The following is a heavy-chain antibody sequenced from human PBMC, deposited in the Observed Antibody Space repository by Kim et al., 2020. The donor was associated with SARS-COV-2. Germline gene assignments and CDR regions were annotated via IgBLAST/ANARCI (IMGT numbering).Heavy chain of an antibody. J-gene: IGHJ4*01. D-gene: IGHD2-15*01. CDR2: ISYDGSNK. CDR3: ARAIYCSGGSCYSLDY. CDR1: GFTFSSYA. Sequence: GGSLRLSCAASGFTFSSYAMHWVRQAPGKGLEWVAVISYDGSNKYYADSVKGRFTISRDNSKNTLYLQMNSLRAEDTAVYYCARAIYCSGGSCYSLDYWG. V-gene: IGHV3-30*04.